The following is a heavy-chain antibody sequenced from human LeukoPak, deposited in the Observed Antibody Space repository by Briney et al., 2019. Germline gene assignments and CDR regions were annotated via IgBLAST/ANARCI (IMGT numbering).Heavy chain of an antibody. Sequence: PGGSLRLPCPPSGLTASPNYRSGVGQAQGRGREGASIFYTGGSTYYADSVKGRFTISRDNSKNTLYLQMNSLRAEDTAVYYCARDWRGYSYGRPRGAFDIWGQGTMVTVSS. CDR1: GLTASPNY. CDR3: ARDWRGYSYGRPRGAFDI. D-gene: IGHD5-18*01. J-gene: IGHJ3*02. CDR2: FYTGGST. V-gene: IGHV3-53*01.